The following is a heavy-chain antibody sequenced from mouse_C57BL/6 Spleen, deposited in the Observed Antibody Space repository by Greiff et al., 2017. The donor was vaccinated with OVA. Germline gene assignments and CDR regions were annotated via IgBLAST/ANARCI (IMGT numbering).Heavy chain of an antibody. CDR1: GYSFTSYY. CDR2: IYPGSGNT. J-gene: IGHJ2*01. Sequence: QVQLKESGPELVKPGASVKISCTASGYSFTSYYIHWVKQRPGQGLEWIGWIYPGSGNTKYNEKFKGKATLTADTSSSTAYLQLSSLTSEDAAVYYSAGSGYLYYFDYWGQGTTLTVSS. D-gene: IGHD3-2*02. V-gene: IGHV1-66*01. CDR3: AGSGYLYYFDY.